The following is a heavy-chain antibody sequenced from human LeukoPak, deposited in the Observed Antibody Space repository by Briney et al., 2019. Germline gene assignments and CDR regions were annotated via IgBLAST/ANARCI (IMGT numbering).Heavy chain of an antibody. CDR3: AREGECSGGSCYSYGWFDP. Sequence: SETLSPTCTVSGGSVSSGGDYWSWIRQPPGKGLEWIGYISSSGTNYNPSLKSRVTISVDTSKNQFSLKLRSATTADTALYYCAREGECSGGSCYSYGWFDPWGQGTLVTVSS. D-gene: IGHD2-15*01. V-gene: IGHV4-61*08. CDR2: ISSSGT. J-gene: IGHJ5*02. CDR1: GGSVSSGGDY.